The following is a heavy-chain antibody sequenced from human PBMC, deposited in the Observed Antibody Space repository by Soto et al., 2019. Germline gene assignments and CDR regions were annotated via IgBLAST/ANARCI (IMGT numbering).Heavy chain of an antibody. CDR2: ISSSSSTI. D-gene: IGHD3-3*01. V-gene: IGHV3-48*02. CDR1: GFTFSSYS. J-gene: IGHJ4*02. CDR3: ARSRVRFLARWGEYYFDY. Sequence: GGSLRLSCAASGFTFSSYSMNWVRQAPGKGLEWVSYISSSSSTIYYADSVKGRFTISRDNAKNSLYLQMNSLRDEDTAVYYCARSRVRFLARWGEYYFDYWGQGTLVTVSS.